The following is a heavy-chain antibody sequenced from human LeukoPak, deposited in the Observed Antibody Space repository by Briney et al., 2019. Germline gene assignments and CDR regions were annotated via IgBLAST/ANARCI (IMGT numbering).Heavy chain of an antibody. V-gene: IGHV3-21*01. CDR2: ISSGSTYV. Sequence: TGGSLRLSCTASGFTFSSYSMNWVRQAPGKGLEWLSSISSGSTYVYYADSVKGRFTIFRDTANNALYLQMTCLTGEDTAVYYCARDPQRYCSSNSCLVDYWGQGTLVTVSS. J-gene: IGHJ4*02. D-gene: IGHD2-2*01. CDR3: ARDPQRYCSSNSCLVDY. CDR1: GFTFSSYS.